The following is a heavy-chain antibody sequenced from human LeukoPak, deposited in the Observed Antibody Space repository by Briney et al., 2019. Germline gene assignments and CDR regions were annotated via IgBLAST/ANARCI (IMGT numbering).Heavy chain of an antibody. CDR2: ISGSSGSK. V-gene: IGHV3-23*01. J-gene: IGHJ5*02. D-gene: IGHD6-19*01. CDR3: AKDTSSGWPNWFDP. CDR1: GFTFDDYA. Sequence: GGSLRLSCAASGFTFDDYAMHWVRQAPGKGLEWVSGISGSSGSKYYADSVKGRFTISRDNSKNTVYLQMNSLRAEDTAVYYCAKDTSSGWPNWFDPWGQGTLVTVSS.